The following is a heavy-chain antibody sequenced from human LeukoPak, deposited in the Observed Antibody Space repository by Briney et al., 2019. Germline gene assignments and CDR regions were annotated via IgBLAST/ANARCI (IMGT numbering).Heavy chain of an antibody. Sequence: GGSLRLSCASSGFTFSSSWMSWVRQAPGKGLECVANIKEDGREKYYVDSVKGRFTISRDNAKNSLYLQMSSLRAEDTAVYYCARGGRPDYWGQGTLVTVSS. CDR1: GFTFSSSW. D-gene: IGHD3-10*01. V-gene: IGHV3-7*01. CDR2: IKEDGREK. J-gene: IGHJ4*02. CDR3: ARGGRPDY.